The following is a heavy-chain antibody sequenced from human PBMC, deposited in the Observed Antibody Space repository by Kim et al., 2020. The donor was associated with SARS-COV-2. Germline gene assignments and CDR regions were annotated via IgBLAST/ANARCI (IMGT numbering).Heavy chain of an antibody. CDR3: AKDRAGSWFDP. D-gene: IGHD3-10*01. CDR1: GFTFSSYG. CDR2: ISYDGSNK. J-gene: IGHJ5*02. V-gene: IGHV3-30*18. Sequence: GGSLRLSCAASGFTFSSYGMHWVRQAPGKGLEWVAVISYDGSNKYYADSVKGRFTISRDNSKNTLYLQMNSLRAEDTAVYYCAKDRAGSWFDPWGQGTLVTVSS.